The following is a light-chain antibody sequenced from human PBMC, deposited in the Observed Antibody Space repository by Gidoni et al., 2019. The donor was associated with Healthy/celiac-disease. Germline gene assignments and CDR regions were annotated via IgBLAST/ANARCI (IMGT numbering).Light chain of an antibody. V-gene: IGKV3-11*01. J-gene: IGKJ4*01. CDR2: GAS. CDR1: QSLGTF. Sequence: EIVLTQSPATLSLSPGERATLSCRASQSLGTFLVWYQHKPGQAPRLLIYGASTRSTGVPARFSGAGSGTDFTLTIASREPEDFAIYYCQQRGRWPLTFGGGTRVEI. CDR3: QQRGRWPLT.